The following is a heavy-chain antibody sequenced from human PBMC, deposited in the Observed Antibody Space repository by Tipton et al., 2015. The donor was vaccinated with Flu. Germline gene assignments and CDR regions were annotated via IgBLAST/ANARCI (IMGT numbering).Heavy chain of an antibody. CDR3: ARVYKDTTTGYFDL. D-gene: IGHD5-18*01. CDR1: GGSISSSSYY. Sequence: TLSLTCTVSGGSISSSSYYWGWIRQPPGKGLEWIGSIYYSGSTYYNPSLKSRVTISVDTSKNQFSLKLSSVTAADTAAYYCARVYKDTTTGYFDLWGRGTLVTVSS. V-gene: IGHV4-39*07. J-gene: IGHJ2*01. CDR2: IYYSGST.